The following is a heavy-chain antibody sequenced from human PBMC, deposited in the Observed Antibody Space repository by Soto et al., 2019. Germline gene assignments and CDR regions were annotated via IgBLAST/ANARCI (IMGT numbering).Heavy chain of an antibody. J-gene: IGHJ4*02. CDR2: SNTYNGNR. CDR1: GYSFSSYG. V-gene: IGHV1-18*01. CDR3: ARDRLRGYDSSGFYS. Sequence: QVKLVQSGAELRKPGASVKVSCKASGYSFSSYGINWVRQAPGQGLEWMGWSNTYNGNRNYAQKVEDRVTMTTATSTNAVYMELRSLKSDDTAIYYCARDRLRGYDSSGFYSWGQGTRVTVSS. D-gene: IGHD3-22*01.